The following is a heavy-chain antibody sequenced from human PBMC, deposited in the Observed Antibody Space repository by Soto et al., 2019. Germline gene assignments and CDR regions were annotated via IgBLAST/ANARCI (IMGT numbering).Heavy chain of an antibody. Sequence: EVQLVESGGGLVQPGGSLRLSCAASGFTFSSYEMNWVRQAPGKGLEWVSYISSSGSTIYYADSVKGRFTISRDNAKNSLYLQMNSLRAEDTAVYYCARSAPQSIAAAGKLDYWGQGILVTVSS. CDR3: ARSAPQSIAAAGKLDY. CDR1: GFTFSSYE. V-gene: IGHV3-48*03. CDR2: ISSSGSTI. D-gene: IGHD6-13*01. J-gene: IGHJ4*02.